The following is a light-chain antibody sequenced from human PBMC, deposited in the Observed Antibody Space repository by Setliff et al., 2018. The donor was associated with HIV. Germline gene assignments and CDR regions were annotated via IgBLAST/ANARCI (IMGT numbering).Light chain of an antibody. V-gene: IGLV2-14*01. Sequence: QSALTQPASVSGSPGQSITISCTGTSSDVCGYNYVSWYQQHPGKAPKLLIFEVTNRPSGISNRFSASKSDNTASLTISRLQAEDEADYYCSSFTSSGTYVFGTGTKVTVL. CDR1: SSDVCGYNY. CDR2: EVT. J-gene: IGLJ1*01. CDR3: SSFTSSGTYV.